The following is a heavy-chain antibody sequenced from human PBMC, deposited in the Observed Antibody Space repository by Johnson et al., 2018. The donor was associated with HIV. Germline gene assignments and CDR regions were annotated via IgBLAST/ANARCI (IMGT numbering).Heavy chain of an antibody. D-gene: IGHD5-12*01. Sequence: QVQLVESGGGVVQPGRSLRLSCAASGFTFSSYAMHWVRQAPGKGLEWVAVISYDGSNKYYADPVKGRFTIYRDNSKNTLYLQMNSLRAEDTAVYYCARGGYSGYDPAGPNAFDIWGQGTMVTVSS. V-gene: IGHV3-30-3*01. CDR2: ISYDGSNK. CDR1: GFTFSSYA. CDR3: ARGGYSGYDPAGPNAFDI. J-gene: IGHJ3*02.